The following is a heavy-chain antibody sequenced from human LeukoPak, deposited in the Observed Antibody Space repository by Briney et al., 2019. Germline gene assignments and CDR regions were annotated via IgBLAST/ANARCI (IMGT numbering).Heavy chain of an antibody. CDR2: VSAYNGNT. CDR3: ARDSRSRAFDY. V-gene: IGHV1-18*01. J-gene: IGHJ4*02. D-gene: IGHD2-2*01. CDR1: GYTFTSYG. Sequence: GASVKVSCKASGYTFTSYGISRVRQAPGQGLEWMGWVSAYNGNTNYAQKFQGRVTMTTDTSTSTAYMELRSLRSDDTAVYYCARDSRSRAFDYWGQGTLVTVSS.